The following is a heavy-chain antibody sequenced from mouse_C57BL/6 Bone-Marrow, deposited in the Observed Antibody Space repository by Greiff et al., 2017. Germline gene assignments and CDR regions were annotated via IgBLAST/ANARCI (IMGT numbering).Heavy chain of an antibody. CDR2: IRNKANGYTT. J-gene: IGHJ1*03. D-gene: IGHD3-1*01. CDR3: ARCRDWYFDV. CDR1: GFTFTDYY. V-gene: IGHV7-3*01. Sequence: EVMLVESGGGLVQPGGSLSLSCAASGFTFTDYYMSWVRQPPGKALEWLGFIRNKANGYTTEYSASVKGRFTITRDNSQSILYLQMNALRAEDSATYYYARCRDWYFDVWGTGTAVTVSS.